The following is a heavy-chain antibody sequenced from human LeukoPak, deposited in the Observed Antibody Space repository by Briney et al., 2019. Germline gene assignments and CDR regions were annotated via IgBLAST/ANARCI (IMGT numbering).Heavy chain of an antibody. CDR3: ARDFSGYYDY. CDR2: ITPSSTYI. D-gene: IGHD3-22*01. V-gene: IGHV3-21*01. CDR1: GFTFSNSV. Sequence: GGSLRLSCAASGFTFSNSVMEWVRQAPGKGLEWVSSITPSSTYIYYAESMRGRFTVSRDNAKNSLYLQMNSLTAEDTAVYYCARDFSGYYDYWGQGTLVTVSS. J-gene: IGHJ4*02.